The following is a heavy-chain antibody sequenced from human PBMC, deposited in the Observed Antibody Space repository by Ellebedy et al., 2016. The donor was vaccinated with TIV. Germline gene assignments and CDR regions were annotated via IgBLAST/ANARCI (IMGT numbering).Heavy chain of an antibody. Sequence: AASVQVSCKASGYTFTSYYIHWVRQVPGQGLGWMGIIHPSTGNTTYAQKFQGRVTMTRDTSTSTVYMELSSLKSEDTAVYYCAREQSGWSVEYWGQGTLVTVSS. CDR2: IHPSTGNT. V-gene: IGHV1-46*01. CDR1: GYTFTSYY. CDR3: AREQSGWSVEY. D-gene: IGHD3-3*01. J-gene: IGHJ4*02.